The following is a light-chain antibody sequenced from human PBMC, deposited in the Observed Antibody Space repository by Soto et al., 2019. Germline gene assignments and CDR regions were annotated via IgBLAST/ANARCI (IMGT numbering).Light chain of an antibody. CDR3: CSYAGSSLVV. V-gene: IGLV2-23*02. CDR2: EVS. J-gene: IGLJ2*01. Sequence: QSALTQPASVSGSPGQSITISCTGTSSDVGSYNLVSWYQQHPGKAPXLXIXEVSXXXXXXXXXXXGSXSGNXXSXTIXGXXXXXXXXXYXCSYAGSSLVVFGGGTQLTVL. CDR1: SSDVGSYNL.